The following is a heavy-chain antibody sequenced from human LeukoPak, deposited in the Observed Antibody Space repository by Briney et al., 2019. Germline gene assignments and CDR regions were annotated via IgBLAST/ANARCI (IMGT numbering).Heavy chain of an antibody. V-gene: IGHV1-18*01. Sequence: ASVKVFCKASGYTFTSYGISWVRQAPGQGLEWMGWISAYNGNTNYAQKLQGRVTMTTDTSTSTAYMELRSLRSDDTAVYYCARDRYRGRIAVAGTLSAYWGQGTLVTVSS. J-gene: IGHJ4*02. D-gene: IGHD6-19*01. CDR1: GYTFTSYG. CDR2: ISAYNGNT. CDR3: ARDRYRGRIAVAGTLSAY.